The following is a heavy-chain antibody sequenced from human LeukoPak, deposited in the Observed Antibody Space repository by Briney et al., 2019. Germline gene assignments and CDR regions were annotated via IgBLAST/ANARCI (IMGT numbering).Heavy chain of an antibody. D-gene: IGHD5-18*01. CDR3: ARDFVDRGMVNEC. CDR1: GFSASGNY. J-gene: IGHJ4*02. Sequence: PGGSLRLSCAASGFSASGNYMSWVRQAPDKELEWVSVIYGGGHTYYADSVKGRFTISRDKSRNTLYLQMNSLRAEDTAVCYCARDFVDRGMVNECWGQGTLVTVSS. CDR2: IYGGGHT. V-gene: IGHV3-66*01.